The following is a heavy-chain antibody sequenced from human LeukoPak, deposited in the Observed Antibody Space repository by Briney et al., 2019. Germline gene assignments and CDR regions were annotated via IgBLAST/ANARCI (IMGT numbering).Heavy chain of an antibody. V-gene: IGHV3-74*01. CDR2: INSDGSFT. J-gene: IGHJ4*02. CDR1: GFTFSSYW. D-gene: IGHD6-19*01. CDR3: ARDRGQWLPYFDY. Sequence: GGSLRLSCAASGFTFSSYWMHWVRQAPGKGLVWVSRINSDGSFTTYADSVKGRFTISRDNAKNTLYLQMNSLRAEDMAVYYCARDRGQWLPYFDYWGLGTLVTVSS.